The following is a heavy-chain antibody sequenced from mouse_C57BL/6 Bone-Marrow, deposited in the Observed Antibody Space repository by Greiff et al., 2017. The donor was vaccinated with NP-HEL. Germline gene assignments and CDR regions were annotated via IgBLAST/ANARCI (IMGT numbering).Heavy chain of an antibody. V-gene: IGHV1-81*01. Sequence: VQRVESGAELARPGASVKLSCKASGYTFTSYGISWVKQRTGQGLEWIGEIYPRSGNTYYNEKFKGKATQTADKSSSTAYMELRSLTSEDSAVYFCARYYYGSSFDYWGQGTTLTVSS. J-gene: IGHJ2*01. CDR3: ARYYYGSSFDY. CDR1: GYTFTSYG. CDR2: IYPRSGNT. D-gene: IGHD1-1*01.